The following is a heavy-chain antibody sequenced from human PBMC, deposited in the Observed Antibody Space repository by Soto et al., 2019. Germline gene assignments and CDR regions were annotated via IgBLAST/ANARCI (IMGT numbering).Heavy chain of an antibody. Sequence: SGPTLVNPTETLTLTCTVSGFPLSARGVGVGWIRQPPGKALEWLAIIYWNDDKRYSPSLKSRLTITKDTSKNQVVLTMTNTDPVDTAKYYCAHSPWGAAPDYWGQGTLVTVSS. D-gene: IGHD3-16*01. CDR2: IYWNDDK. J-gene: IGHJ4*02. CDR3: AHSPWGAAPDY. V-gene: IGHV2-5*01. CDR1: GFPLSARGVG.